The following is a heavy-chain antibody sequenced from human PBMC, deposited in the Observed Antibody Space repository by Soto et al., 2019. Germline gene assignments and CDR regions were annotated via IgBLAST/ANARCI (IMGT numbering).Heavy chain of an antibody. Sequence: TGGSLRLSCAASGFTVSNTYMSWVRQAPGRGLEWVSAISHAGSTYYADSVKGRFTISRDNSENMLYLQMNSLRAEDTAVYYCARDPGNPTSFDYWGLGTLVTVSS. V-gene: IGHV3-66*01. J-gene: IGHJ4*02. CDR1: GFTVSNTY. CDR2: ISHAGST. CDR3: ARDPGNPTSFDY.